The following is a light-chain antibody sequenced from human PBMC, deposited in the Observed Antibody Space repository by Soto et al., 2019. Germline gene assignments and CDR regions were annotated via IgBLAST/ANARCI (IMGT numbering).Light chain of an antibody. CDR2: QAS. Sequence: DIQMTQSPSTLSASVGDRVIITCRASQYISTSLAWYQQKPGKAPNLLIYQASILETGVPSRFSGSGSGTDFTLTIYSLQPDDFATYFCQQYDHYAWTFGQGTKVDIK. CDR3: QQYDHYAWT. CDR1: QYISTS. J-gene: IGKJ1*01. V-gene: IGKV1-5*03.